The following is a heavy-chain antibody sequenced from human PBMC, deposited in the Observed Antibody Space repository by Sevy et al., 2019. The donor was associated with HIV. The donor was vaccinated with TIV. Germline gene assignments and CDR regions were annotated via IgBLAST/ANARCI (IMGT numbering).Heavy chain of an antibody. V-gene: IGHV3-30*02. CDR2: IGYDGDTK. CDR1: GVTFSYYG. J-gene: IGHJ4*02. CDR3: AKNTAAAGIGGFDY. D-gene: IGHD6-13*01. Sequence: GGSLRLSCAASGVTFSYYGMHWVRQAPGKGLEWVAFIGYDGDTKYFEDSVKGHFTISRDTSKNTLYLQMNSLRTEDTAFYYCAKNTAAAGIGGFDYWGQGTLVTVSS.